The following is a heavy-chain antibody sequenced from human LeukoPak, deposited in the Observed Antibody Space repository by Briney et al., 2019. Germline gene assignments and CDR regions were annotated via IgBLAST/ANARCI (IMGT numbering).Heavy chain of an antibody. CDR1: GYTFTSYG. Sequence: ASVKVSCKASGYTFTSYGISWVRQAPGQGLEWMGWISAYNGSTNYAQMFQGRVTMTTDTPTNTAYMEVRSLRSDDTAVYYCAKSYFGAMDVWGKGTTVTVSS. J-gene: IGHJ6*03. CDR3: AKSYFGAMDV. D-gene: IGHD1-26*01. CDR2: ISAYNGST. V-gene: IGHV1-18*01.